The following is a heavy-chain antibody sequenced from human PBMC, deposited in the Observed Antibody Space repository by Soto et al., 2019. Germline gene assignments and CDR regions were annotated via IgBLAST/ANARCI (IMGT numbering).Heavy chain of an antibody. CDR2: IDPKSGDT. D-gene: IGHD3-22*01. J-gene: IGHJ5*02. V-gene: IGHV1-2*02. CDR1: EYSFTGHY. Sequence: QVQLIQSGAEVKKPGASVTVSCKASEYSFTGHYLHWVRQAPGQGLEWMGWIDPKSGDTKYAPKFQDRVTRTRDTSISRAYMDLSSLRYDDTAVYYFARDYDKSGYDFFDPWCQGTLVTVSS. CDR3: ARDYDKSGYDFFDP.